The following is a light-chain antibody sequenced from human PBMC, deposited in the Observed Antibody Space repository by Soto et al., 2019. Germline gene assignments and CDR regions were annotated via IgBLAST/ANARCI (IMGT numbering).Light chain of an antibody. CDR1: SGSASTDYY. CDR2: STN. CDR3: VLYVGSGISV. J-gene: IGLJ3*02. V-gene: IGLV8-61*01. Sequence: QAVVTQEPSFSVSPGGTVTLTCGLSSGSASTDYYPSWYQQTPGQAPRTLIYSTNIRSSGVPDRFSGSILGNKAALTITGAQADDESDYYCVLYVGSGISVFGGGTKLTVL.